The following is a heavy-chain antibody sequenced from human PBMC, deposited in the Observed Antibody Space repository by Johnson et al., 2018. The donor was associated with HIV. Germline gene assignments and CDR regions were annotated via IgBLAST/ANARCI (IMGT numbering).Heavy chain of an antibody. D-gene: IGHD6-6*01. CDR1: GFTVSSNY. CDR3: ARASSIAARGADAFDI. Sequence: VESGGGLVQPGGSLRLSCAASGFTVSSNYMSWVRQAPGKGLEWVPVIYSGGSTYYADSVKGRFTISRDNSKNTLYLQMNSLRAEDTAVYYCARASSIAARGADAFDIWGQGTMVTVSS. J-gene: IGHJ3*02. CDR2: IYSGGST. V-gene: IGHV3-66*02.